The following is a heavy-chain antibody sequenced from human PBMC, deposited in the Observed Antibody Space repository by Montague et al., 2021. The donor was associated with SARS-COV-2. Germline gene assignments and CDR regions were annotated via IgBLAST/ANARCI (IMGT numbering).Heavy chain of an antibody. CDR2: FYSVGST. CDR3: ARETMTADASDI. D-gene: IGHD1-14*01. CDR1: GASVGSSD. J-gene: IGHJ3*02. V-gene: IGHV4-59*02. Sequence: SETLSLTCTVPGASVGSSDWGWIRQSPGKGLEWIGYFYSVGSTDYNPSLKSRATISRDTSKNQFSLKVRSVTAADTAVYYCARETMTADASDIWGQGTMVTVSS.